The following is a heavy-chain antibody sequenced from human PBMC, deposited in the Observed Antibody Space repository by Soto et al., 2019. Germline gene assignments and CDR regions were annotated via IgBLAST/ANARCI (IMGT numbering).Heavy chain of an antibody. CDR1: GGSIRSSSYY. CDR2: IYYSGNT. D-gene: IGHD3-10*01. CDR3: ARHNSRGSSYFDY. V-gene: IGHV4-39*01. Sequence: PSETLSLTSTVSGGSIRSSSYYWGRIRQHQGKGLERNGSIYYSGNTYYNPSLKSRVTISVDTSKNQFSLKLSSVTDADTAVYYCARHNSRGSSYFDYWGQGTLVTVSS. J-gene: IGHJ4*02.